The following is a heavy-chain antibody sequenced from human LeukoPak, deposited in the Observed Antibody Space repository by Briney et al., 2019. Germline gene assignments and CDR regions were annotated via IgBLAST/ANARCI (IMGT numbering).Heavy chain of an antibody. D-gene: IGHD3-10*01. J-gene: IGHJ4*02. CDR2: ISSTGNTI. CDR1: GFIFSNYA. CDR3: ARDSSGNFIPDYFDY. Sequence: PGGSLRLSCAASGFIFSNYAMNWVRQAPGKGLEWVSYISSTGNTIYYADSVKGRFTISRDNAKSSLYLRMNSLRAEDTAVYYCARDSSGNFIPDYFDYWGQGTLVTVSS. V-gene: IGHV3-48*03.